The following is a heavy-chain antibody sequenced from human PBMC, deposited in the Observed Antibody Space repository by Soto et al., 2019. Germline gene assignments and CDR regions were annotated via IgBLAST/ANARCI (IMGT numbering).Heavy chain of an antibody. CDR1: GYTFTSYY. Sequence: ASVKVSCKASGYTFTSYYMHWVRQAPGQGLEWMGGINPIVGRANYAQKFQGRFTITADESTSTAYMELSSLRSEDTAVYYCARGDHSFWSGYYLDYWGQGTLVTVSS. D-gene: IGHD3-3*01. CDR2: INPIVGRA. CDR3: ARGDHSFWSGYYLDY. V-gene: IGHV1-69*13. J-gene: IGHJ4*02.